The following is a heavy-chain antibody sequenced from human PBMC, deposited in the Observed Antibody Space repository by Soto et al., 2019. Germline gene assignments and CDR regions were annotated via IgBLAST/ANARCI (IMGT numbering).Heavy chain of an antibody. CDR1: GGSISSYY. V-gene: IGHV4-59*01. Sequence: SSETLSLTCTVSGGSISSYYWSWIRQPPGKGLEWIGYIYYSGSTNYNPSLKSRVTISVDTSKNQFSLKLSSVTAADTAVYYCARSGYDFYFDYWRQGTLVTVSS. D-gene: IGHD3-3*01. CDR3: ARSGYDFYFDY. J-gene: IGHJ4*02. CDR2: IYYSGST.